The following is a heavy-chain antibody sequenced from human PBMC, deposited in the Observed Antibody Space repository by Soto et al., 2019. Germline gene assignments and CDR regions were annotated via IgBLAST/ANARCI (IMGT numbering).Heavy chain of an antibody. CDR2: IYPCCSET. V-gene: IGHV5-51*01. J-gene: IGHJ5*02. CDR1: GYGFTSYW. Sequence: PGESLKISCKGSGYGFTSYWIAWVRRMPVKGLEFMGIIYPCCSETRYSPSFQGQVTVGADSSSSTCYLQLSSLKASDTAVYYCARHRYCSRTRCYWFDPWGQGTMVTVSS. D-gene: IGHD2-2*01. CDR3: ARHRYCSRTRCYWFDP.